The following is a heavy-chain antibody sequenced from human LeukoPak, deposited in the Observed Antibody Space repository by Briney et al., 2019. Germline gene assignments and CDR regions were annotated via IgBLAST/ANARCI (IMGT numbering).Heavy chain of an antibody. CDR1: GGSISGFY. Sequence: SETLSLTCTVSGGSISGFYWSWIRQSPGKGLEWIGYISNSGSSGSTNYNPSLKSRVTISADTSKNQFSLKLSSVTPEDTAVYYCAREGMYYYDSTGESGAFDIWGQGTMVTVSS. CDR3: AREGMYYYDSTGESGAFDI. J-gene: IGHJ3*02. CDR2: ISNSGSSGST. V-gene: IGHV4-59*12. D-gene: IGHD3-22*01.